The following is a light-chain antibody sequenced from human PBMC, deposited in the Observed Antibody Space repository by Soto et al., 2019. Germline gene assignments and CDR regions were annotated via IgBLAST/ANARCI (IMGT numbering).Light chain of an antibody. CDR1: QDISNY. Sequence: DIQMTQSPSSLSASVGDRVTITCRAHQDISNYLAWYQQKPGKVPELLIYAASTLRTGVQSRFSGSGSGTDFTLTINNLQPEDVATYYCQKYNSAPNTFGRGTRLEIK. CDR2: AAS. CDR3: QKYNSAPNT. J-gene: IGKJ2*01. V-gene: IGKV1-27*01.